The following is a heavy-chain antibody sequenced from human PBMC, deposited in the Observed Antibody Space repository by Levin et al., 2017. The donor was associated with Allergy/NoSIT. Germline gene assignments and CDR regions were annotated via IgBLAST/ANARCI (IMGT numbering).Heavy chain of an antibody. CDR1: GYTFTSYW. Sequence: GGSLRLSCKGSGYTFTSYWIGWVRQMPGKGLEWMGIIYPGDSDTRYSPSFQGQVTISADKSISTAYLQWSSLKASDAAMYYCARRQADWYFDLWGRGTLVTVSS. D-gene: IGHD6-13*01. CDR3: ARRQADWYFDL. V-gene: IGHV5-51*01. J-gene: IGHJ2*01. CDR2: IYPGDSDT.